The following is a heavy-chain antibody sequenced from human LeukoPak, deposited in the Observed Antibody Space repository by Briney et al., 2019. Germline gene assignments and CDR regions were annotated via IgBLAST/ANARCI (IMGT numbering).Heavy chain of an antibody. CDR3: ARQLAVAGFYSDY. V-gene: IGHV5-51*01. CDR2: IYPGGSDT. J-gene: IGHJ4*02. Sequence: GESLKISCKGSGYSFTSYWIGWVRQMPGKGLEWMGIIYPGGSDTRYSPSFQGQVTISADKSISTAYLQWSSLKASDTAMYYCARQLAVAGFYSDYWGQGTLVTVSS. CDR1: GYSFTSYW. D-gene: IGHD6-19*01.